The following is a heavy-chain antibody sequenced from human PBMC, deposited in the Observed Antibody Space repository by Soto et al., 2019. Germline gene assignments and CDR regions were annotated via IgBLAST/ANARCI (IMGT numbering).Heavy chain of an antibody. CDR3: ARDNDYGDWPSRYYFDY. J-gene: IGHJ4*02. V-gene: IGHV3-30-3*01. Sequence: QVQLVESGGGVVQPGRSLRLSCAASGFTFSSYAMHWVRQAPGKGLEWVAVISYDGSNKYYADSVKGRFTISRDNSKNTLYLQMNSLRAEDTAVYYCARDNDYGDWPSRYYFDYWGQGTLVTVSS. CDR2: ISYDGSNK. CDR1: GFTFSSYA. D-gene: IGHD4-17*01.